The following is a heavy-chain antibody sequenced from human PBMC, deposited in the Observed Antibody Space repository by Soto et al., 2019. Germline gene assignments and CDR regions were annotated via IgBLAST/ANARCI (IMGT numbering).Heavy chain of an antibody. J-gene: IGHJ4*02. CDR3: ARAPGGPDGPGDY. CDR2: INAGNGNT. Sequence: ASVKVSCKASGYTFTSYAMHSVRQAPGQRLEWMGWINAGNGNTKYSQKFQGRVTITRDTSASTAYMELSSLRSEDTAVYYCARAPGGPDGPGDYWGQGTLVTVS. CDR1: GYTFTSYA. D-gene: IGHD2-15*01. V-gene: IGHV1-3*01.